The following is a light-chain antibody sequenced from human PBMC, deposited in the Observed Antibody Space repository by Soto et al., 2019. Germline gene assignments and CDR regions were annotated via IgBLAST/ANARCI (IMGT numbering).Light chain of an antibody. CDR3: SSYTSNNTRV. V-gene: IGLV2-14*01. CDR1: SSDIGGFYY. J-gene: IGLJ1*01. Sequence: QSALTQPASVSGSPGQSITISCTGTSSDIGGFYYVSWYQHHPGKGPKLMIYEVSYRPSGISDRFSGSKSGNTASLTISGLQPEADAYYYCSSYTSNNTRVFGTGTKPTVL. CDR2: EVS.